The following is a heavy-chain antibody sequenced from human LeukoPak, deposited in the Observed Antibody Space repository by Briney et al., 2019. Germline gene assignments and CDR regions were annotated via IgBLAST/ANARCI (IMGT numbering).Heavy chain of an antibody. CDR2: ISYDGSNK. V-gene: IGHV3-30*18. CDR3: AKVIFVRAAAGTDFDY. Sequence: GGSLRLPCAASGFTFSSYGMHWVRQAPGKGLEWVAVISYDGSNKYYADSVKGRFTTSRDNSKNTLYLQMNSLRAEDTAVYYCAKVIFVRAAAGTDFDYWGQGTLVTVSS. J-gene: IGHJ4*02. D-gene: IGHD6-13*01. CDR1: GFTFSSYG.